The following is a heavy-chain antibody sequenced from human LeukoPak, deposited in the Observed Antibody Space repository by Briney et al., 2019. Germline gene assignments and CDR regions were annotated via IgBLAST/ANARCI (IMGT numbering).Heavy chain of an antibody. CDR3: AKDRGGGGSSWYSDY. D-gene: IGHD6-13*01. CDR2: ISWNSGSI. J-gene: IGHJ4*02. Sequence: GRSLRLSCAASGFTFDDYAMHWVRQAPGKGLEWVSGISWNSGSIGYADSVKGRFTISRDNAKNSLYLQMNSLRAEDTALYYCAKDRGGGGSSWYSDYWGQGTLVTVSS. CDR1: GFTFDDYA. V-gene: IGHV3-9*01.